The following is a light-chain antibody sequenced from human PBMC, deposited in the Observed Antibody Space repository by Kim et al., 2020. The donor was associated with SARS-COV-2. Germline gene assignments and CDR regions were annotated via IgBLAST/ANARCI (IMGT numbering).Light chain of an antibody. CDR2: GAS. V-gene: IGKV3-20*01. J-gene: IGKJ1*01. CDR1: QSLSINY. Sequence: SPGERATLSCRASQSLSINYLAWYQQTPGQAPRLVIYGASSRAAGIPDRFSGSGYGTDFTLTISRLEPDDFAVYYCQQYGSSPWTFGPGTKVDIK. CDR3: QQYGSSPWT.